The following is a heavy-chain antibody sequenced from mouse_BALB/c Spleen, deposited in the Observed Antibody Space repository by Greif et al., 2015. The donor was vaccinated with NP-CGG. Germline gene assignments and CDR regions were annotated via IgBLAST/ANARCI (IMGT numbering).Heavy chain of an antibody. CDR3: ARGDYYGTAGYFDV. CDR1: GYSFTSYW. Sequence: QVQLQQSGPQLVRPGASVKISCKASGYSFTSYWMHWVKQRPGQGLEWIGMIDPSDSETRLNQKFKDKATLTVDKSSSTAYMQLSSPTSEDSAVYYCARGDYYGTAGYFDVWGAGTTVTVSS. J-gene: IGHJ1*01. V-gene: IGHV1S126*01. CDR2: IDPSDSET. D-gene: IGHD1-1*01.